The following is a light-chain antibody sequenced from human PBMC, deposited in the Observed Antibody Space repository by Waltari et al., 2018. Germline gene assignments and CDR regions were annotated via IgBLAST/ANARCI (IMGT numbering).Light chain of an antibody. J-gene: IGKJ1*01. CDR1: QSISRY. CDR2: DAS. Sequence: IVLTQSPATMSLSPGERAALSCRASQSISRYLAWYQQKPGQAPRLLIYDASNRATGIPARFSGRGSGTDFTLSITTLEPEDFAVYYCQQRDNWPLTFGQGTRVEV. V-gene: IGKV3-11*01. CDR3: QQRDNWPLT.